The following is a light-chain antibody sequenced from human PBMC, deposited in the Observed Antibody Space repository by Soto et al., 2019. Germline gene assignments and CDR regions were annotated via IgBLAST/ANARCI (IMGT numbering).Light chain of an antibody. CDR2: DAS. V-gene: IGKV1-5*01. CDR1: QSISSW. J-gene: IGKJ1*01. CDR3: QQYNSYSWT. Sequence: DIQMTQSPSTLSASVGDRVTITCRASQSISSWLAWYQQKPGKAPKLLIYDASSLVSGVPSRFSGIGSGTEFTLSISSLQPDDFATYYCQQYNSYSWTFGQGTKVEIK.